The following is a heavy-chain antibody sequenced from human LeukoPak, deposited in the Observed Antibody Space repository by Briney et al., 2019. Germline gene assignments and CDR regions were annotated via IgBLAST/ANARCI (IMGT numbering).Heavy chain of an antibody. V-gene: IGHV3-23*01. J-gene: IGHJ6*04. D-gene: IGHD3-10*01. CDR2: ISGDGGGT. CDR1: RFTFSSYA. Sequence: PGGSLRLSCAASRFTFSSYALNWVRQAPGKGLEWVSIISGDGGGTYYADSVKGRFTISRENSENTLYLQMNSLRAEDTAVYYCARGHYHGSGSRTYGMDVWGKGTTVTVSS. CDR3: ARGHYHGSGSRTYGMDV.